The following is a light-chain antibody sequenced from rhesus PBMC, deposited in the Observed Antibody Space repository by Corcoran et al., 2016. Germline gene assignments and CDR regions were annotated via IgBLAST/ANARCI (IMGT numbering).Light chain of an antibody. J-gene: IGKJ2*01. CDR2: GAS. CDR1: QSVGSY. V-gene: IGKV3-24*04. CDR3: QQHNSYPYT. Sequence: ETVVTQSPATLSLSPGERATLSCRASQSVGSYLAWYQQKPGLAPRLLLYGASTRATGIPDRFSGSGSGTDFTLTISSLEPEDVATYYWQQHNSYPYTFGQGTKVEIK.